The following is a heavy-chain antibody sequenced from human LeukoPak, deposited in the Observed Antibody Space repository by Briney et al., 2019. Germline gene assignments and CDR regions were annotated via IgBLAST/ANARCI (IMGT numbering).Heavy chain of an antibody. V-gene: IGHV3-23*01. Sequence: PGGSLRLSCAASGFTFSSYAMSWVRQAPGKGLEWVSAISGSGGSTYYADSVKGRFTISRDNSKNTLYLQMNSLRAEDTAVYYCASSNRKWELLAGFDYWGQGTLVTVSS. D-gene: IGHD1-26*01. CDR3: ASSNRKWELLAGFDY. CDR1: GFTFSSYA. J-gene: IGHJ4*02. CDR2: ISGSGGST.